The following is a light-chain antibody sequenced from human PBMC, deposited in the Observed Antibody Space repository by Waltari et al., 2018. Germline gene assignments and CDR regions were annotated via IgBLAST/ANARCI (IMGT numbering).Light chain of an antibody. CDR2: EVS. CDR1: SSDVGGYTY. Sequence: QSALTQPASVSGSPGQSITISCPGTSSDVGGYTYVSWYQQHPGKAPKLMLYEVSNRPSGVSNRFSGSKSGNTASLTISGLQAEDEADYYCSSYTSSSVVFGGGTKLTVL. CDR3: SSYTSSSVV. V-gene: IGLV2-14*01. J-gene: IGLJ2*01.